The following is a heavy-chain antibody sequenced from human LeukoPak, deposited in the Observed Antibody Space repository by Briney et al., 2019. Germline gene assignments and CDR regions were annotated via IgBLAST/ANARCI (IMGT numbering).Heavy chain of an antibody. D-gene: IGHD1-1*01. CDR2: IEKDGSAT. Sequence: GGSLRLSCTASGFTLSRMTWVRQAPGKGLEWVAKIEKDGSATYYVDSMKGRFTVSRDNAANSLYLQMSNLGVEDTAVYSCARAGVTNQLGETYWYFDLWGRGTLVTVSS. CDR1: GFTLSR. V-gene: IGHV3-7*01. CDR3: ARAGVTNQLGETYWYFDL. J-gene: IGHJ2*01.